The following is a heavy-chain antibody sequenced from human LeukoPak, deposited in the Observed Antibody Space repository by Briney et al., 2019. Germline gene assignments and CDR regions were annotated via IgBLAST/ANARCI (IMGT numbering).Heavy chain of an antibody. J-gene: IGHJ4*02. CDR2: IRGSGDTT. CDR3: AKALSWYFYDSGTQFDC. V-gene: IGHV3-23*01. D-gene: IGHD3-10*01. Sequence: GGSLRLSCVASGFTFSGYAMIWVRQAPGKGLQWVSAIRGSGDTTHYADSVKGRFTVSRDNSKNTLYLQMNSLRAEDTAVYYCAKALSWYFYDSGTQFDCWGQGTLVTVSP. CDR1: GFTFSGYA.